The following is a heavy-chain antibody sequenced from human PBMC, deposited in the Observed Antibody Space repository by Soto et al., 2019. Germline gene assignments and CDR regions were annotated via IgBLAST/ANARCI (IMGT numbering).Heavy chain of an antibody. J-gene: IGHJ6*02. CDR3: ARDHSVVFGVVIKIMDV. CDR2: IIPIFGTA. Sequence: SVKVSCKASGGTFSSYAISWVRQAPGQGLEWMGGIIPIFGTANYAQKFQGRVTITADESTCTAYMELSSLRSEDTAVYYCARDHSVVFGVVIKIMDVWGQGTTVTVSS. CDR1: GGTFSSYA. D-gene: IGHD3-3*01. V-gene: IGHV1-69*13.